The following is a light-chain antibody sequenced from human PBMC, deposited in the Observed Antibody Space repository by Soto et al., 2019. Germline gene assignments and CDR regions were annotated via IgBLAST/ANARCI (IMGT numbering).Light chain of an antibody. CDR2: EVS. CDR1: SSDVGGYNY. V-gene: IGLV2-14*01. CDR3: SSYTSSSTYV. Sequence: QSVLTQPASVSGSPGQSITLSCTGTSSDVGGYNYVSWYQQHPGKAPKLMISEVSNRPSGVSNRFSGSKSGNTASLTISGLQAEDEADYYCSSYTSSSTYVFGTGTKVTVL. J-gene: IGLJ1*01.